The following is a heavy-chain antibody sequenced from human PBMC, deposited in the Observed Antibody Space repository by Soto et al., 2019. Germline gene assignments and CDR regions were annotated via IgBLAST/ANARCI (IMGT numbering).Heavy chain of an antibody. CDR3: ARGIYSKVGATIWVDP. CDR2: IYTSAST. D-gene: IGHD1-26*01. CDR1: GGSLNSYY. J-gene: IGHJ5*02. V-gene: IGHV4-4*07. Sequence: PSETLSLTCTVSGGSLNSYYWRWIRQPAGKGLEWIGRIYTSASTNYNPSLKSRVTMSVDTSKDRFSLKLSSVTAADTAVYYCARGIYSKVGATIWVDPWGQGTLVTVS.